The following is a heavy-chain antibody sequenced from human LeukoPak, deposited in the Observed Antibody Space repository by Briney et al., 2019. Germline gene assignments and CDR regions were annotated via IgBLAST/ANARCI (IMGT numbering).Heavy chain of an antibody. D-gene: IGHD3-3*01. CDR1: GRSVSSGSYY. CDR3: ARAPAYDFWSGYSKGGFDY. V-gene: IGHV4-61*01. J-gene: IGHJ4*02. Sequence: SETLSLTCTVSGRSVSSGSYYWSWIRQPPGKGLEWIGYIYYSGSTNYNPSLKSRVTISVDTSKNQFSLKLSSVTAADTAVYYCARAPAYDFWSGYSKGGFDYWGQGTLVTVSS. CDR2: IYYSGST.